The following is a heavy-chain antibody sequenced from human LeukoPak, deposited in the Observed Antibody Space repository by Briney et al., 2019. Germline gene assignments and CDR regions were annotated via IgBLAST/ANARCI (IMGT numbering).Heavy chain of an antibody. V-gene: IGHV3-23*01. J-gene: IGHJ4*02. Sequence: GGSLGLSYAAYGFTYSRYAMSWVRQAPGKVLEWVSAISDSAGSTYYADSVKGRFTISRDNSKNTLYLQMNSLRADDTAVYYCAKRIEYSSSSAYFDFWGQGALVTVSS. CDR1: GFTYSRYA. D-gene: IGHD6-6*01. CDR2: ISDSAGST. CDR3: AKRIEYSSSSAYFDF.